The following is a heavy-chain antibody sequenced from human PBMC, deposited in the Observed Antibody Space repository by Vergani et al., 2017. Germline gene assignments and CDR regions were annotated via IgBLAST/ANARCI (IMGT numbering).Heavy chain of an antibody. Sequence: QVHLVQSGAEVKKPGASVKVSCKASKYTFTSYDINWVRQATGQGLEWMGWMNPNSGNTGYAQKFQGRVTMTRNTSISTAYMELSSLRSEDTAVYYCARGPKTIFGVVIIWGSYYYYGMDVWGQGTTVTVSS. J-gene: IGHJ6*02. CDR3: ARGPKTIFGVVIIWGSYYYYGMDV. CDR1: KYTFTSYD. CDR2: MNPNSGNT. V-gene: IGHV1-8*01. D-gene: IGHD3-3*01.